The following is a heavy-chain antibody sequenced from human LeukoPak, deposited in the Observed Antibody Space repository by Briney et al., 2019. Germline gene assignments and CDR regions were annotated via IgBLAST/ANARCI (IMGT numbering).Heavy chain of an antibody. Sequence: GGSLRLSCAASGFTFSAYSMSWVRQAPGKGLEWVSFIGPTSDIVFYADSVKGRFTISRDNAKNSLYLQVNSLRDEDTAVYYCAIVRSGWYDDYWGQGTLVTVSS. D-gene: IGHD6-19*01. CDR1: GFTFSAYS. CDR2: IGPTSDIV. CDR3: AIVRSGWYDDY. J-gene: IGHJ4*02. V-gene: IGHV3-48*02.